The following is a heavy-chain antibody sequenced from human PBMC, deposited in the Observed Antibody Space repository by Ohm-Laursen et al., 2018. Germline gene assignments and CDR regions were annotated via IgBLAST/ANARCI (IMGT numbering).Heavy chain of an antibody. D-gene: IGHD1-1*01. CDR3: TREGYD. CDR1: GFTFSGSA. J-gene: IGHJ4*02. Sequence: SLRLSCAASGFTFSGSAMHWVRQVSGKGLEWVGRIGSKVNSYATAYAASVKGRFTISRDDSKNTAFLQMNSLKTEDTAVYYCTREGYDWDQGTLVTVSS. CDR2: IGSKVNSYAT. V-gene: IGHV3-73*01.